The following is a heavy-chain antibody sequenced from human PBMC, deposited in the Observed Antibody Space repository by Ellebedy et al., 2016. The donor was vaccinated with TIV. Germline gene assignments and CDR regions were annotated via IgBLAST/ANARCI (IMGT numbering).Heavy chain of an antibody. J-gene: IGHJ3*01. V-gene: IGHV3-30*03. CDR2: ISHDGKDT. CDR1: GFTFSRYG. Sequence: PGGSLRLSCAVSGFTFSRYGFHWVRQAPGEGLAWVPAISHDGKDTFYAAPVKGRFTISRDNSMKTVNVEMNSLRPEDTAVYLCATDYMGNSGAYDTWGQGTLVIVSS. D-gene: IGHD3-22*01. CDR3: ATDYMGNSGAYDT.